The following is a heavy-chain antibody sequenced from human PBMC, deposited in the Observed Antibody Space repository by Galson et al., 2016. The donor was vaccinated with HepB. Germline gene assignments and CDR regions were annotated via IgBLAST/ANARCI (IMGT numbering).Heavy chain of an antibody. J-gene: IGHJ4*02. D-gene: IGHD1-26*01. CDR3: TTGGGGSYYKVAFDY. V-gene: IGHV3-15*01. Sequence: SLRLSCAASGFTFSNAWMSWVRQAPGKGLEWVGRIKSKTDGGTTDYAASVKGRFTISRDDSKNTLYLQVNSLKTEDTAWYSCTTGGGGSYYKVAFDYWGQGALLTVPS. CDR2: IKSKTDGGTT. CDR1: GFTFSNAW.